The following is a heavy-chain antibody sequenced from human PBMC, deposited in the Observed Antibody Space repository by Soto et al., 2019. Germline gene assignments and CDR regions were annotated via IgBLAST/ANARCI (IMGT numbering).Heavy chain of an antibody. CDR3: ARDGAIFDY. J-gene: IGHJ4*02. Sequence: QVQLVESGGGVVQPGRSLRLSCAASGFTFSSYAMHWVRQAPGKGLEWVAVISYDGSNKYYADSVKGRFTISRDNSKNTLYLQMNSLRAEDTAVYYCARDGAIFDYWGQGTLVTDSS. V-gene: IGHV3-30-3*01. CDR1: GFTFSSYA. CDR2: ISYDGSNK. D-gene: IGHD2-15*01.